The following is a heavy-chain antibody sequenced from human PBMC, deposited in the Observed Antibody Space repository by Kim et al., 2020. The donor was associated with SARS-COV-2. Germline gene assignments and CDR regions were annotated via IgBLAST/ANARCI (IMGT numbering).Heavy chain of an antibody. CDR1: GFTFSDYA. Sequence: GGSLRLSCTGFGFTFSDYAISWVRQAPGKGLEWVSTITGSGVDTYHADSVKGRFTTSRDNSKNMLHLQMSGLRDEDTAVYYCAKDVREYPGSGKALDCWGQGTLVTVSS. V-gene: IGHV3-23*01. J-gene: IGHJ4*02. CDR2: ITGSGVDT. CDR3: AKDVREYPGSGKALDC. D-gene: IGHD3-10*01.